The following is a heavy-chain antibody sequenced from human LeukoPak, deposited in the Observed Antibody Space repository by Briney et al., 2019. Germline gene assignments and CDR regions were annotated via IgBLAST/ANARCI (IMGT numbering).Heavy chain of an antibody. J-gene: IGHJ3*02. CDR1: GFTFRSYS. CDR3: ARESWWAERAFDI. D-gene: IGHD2-15*01. V-gene: IGHV3-21*01. Sequence: PGGSLRLSXAASGFTFRSYSMNWVRQAPGKGLEWVSSISSSSSYIYYADSVKGRFTISRDNAKNSLYLQMNSLRAEDTAVYYCARESWWAERAFDIWGQGTMVTVSS. CDR2: ISSSSSYI.